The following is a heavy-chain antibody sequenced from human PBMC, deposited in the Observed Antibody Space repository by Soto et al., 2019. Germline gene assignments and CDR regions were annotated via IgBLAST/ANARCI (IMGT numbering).Heavy chain of an antibody. CDR2: ISGSGGNT. J-gene: IGHJ4*02. CDR3: AKGRDGAWVLFDY. Sequence: GGSLRLSCAASGFTFRSFTMSWVRQAPGKGLERASTISGSGGNTYYADSVRGRFTISRDNSKDTVFLQMNSLRAEDTAVYYCAKGRDGAWVLFDYWGQGTLVTVSS. D-gene: IGHD1-1*01. CDR1: GFTFRSFT. V-gene: IGHV3-23*01.